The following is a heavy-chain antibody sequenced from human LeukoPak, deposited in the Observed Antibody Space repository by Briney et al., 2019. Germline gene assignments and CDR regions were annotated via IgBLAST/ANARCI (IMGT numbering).Heavy chain of an antibody. CDR1: GNYW. Sequence: GGSLRLSCAASGNYWMHWVRQVPGKGLVWVSHINSDGSWTSYADSVKGRFTISRDNSKNTLYLQVNSLRAEDTAVYYCAKDLRYCSGGSCYSGFDYWGQGTLVTVSS. V-gene: IGHV3-74*01. CDR3: AKDLRYCSGGSCYSGFDY. D-gene: IGHD2-15*01. J-gene: IGHJ4*02. CDR2: INSDGSWT.